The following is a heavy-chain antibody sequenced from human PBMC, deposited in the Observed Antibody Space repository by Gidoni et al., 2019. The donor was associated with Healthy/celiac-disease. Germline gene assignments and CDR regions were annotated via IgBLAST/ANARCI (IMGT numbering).Heavy chain of an antibody. V-gene: IGHV5-51*01. D-gene: IGHD3-10*01. Sequence: EVQLVQSGAEVKKPGESLKISCKGSGYSFTSYWIGWVRQMPGKGLEWMGIIYPGDSDTRYSPSFQGQVTISADKSISTAYLQWSSLKASDTAMYYCARADYYGSGSYYNLGAFDIWGQGTMVTVSS. CDR1: GYSFTSYW. CDR3: ARADYYGSGSYYNLGAFDI. J-gene: IGHJ3*02. CDR2: IYPGDSDT.